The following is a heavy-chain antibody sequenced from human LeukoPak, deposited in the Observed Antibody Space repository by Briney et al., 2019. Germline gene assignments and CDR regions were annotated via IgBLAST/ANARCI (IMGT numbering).Heavy chain of an antibody. Sequence: ASVKVSCKASGYTFTGYYMHWVRQAPGQGLEWMGWINPNSGGTNYAQKFQGRVTMTRDTSISTAYMELSRLRSEDTAVYHCARGRQELDYGDYHNYYYMDVWGKGTTVTVSS. CDR2: INPNSGGT. V-gene: IGHV1-2*02. J-gene: IGHJ6*03. D-gene: IGHD4-17*01. CDR1: GYTFTGYY. CDR3: ARGRQELDYGDYHNYYYMDV.